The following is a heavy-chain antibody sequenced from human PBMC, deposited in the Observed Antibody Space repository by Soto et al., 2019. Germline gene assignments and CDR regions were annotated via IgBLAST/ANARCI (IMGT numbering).Heavy chain of an antibody. D-gene: IGHD3-3*01. V-gene: IGHV2-26*01. J-gene: IGHJ5*02. Sequence: QVTLKESGPVLVNPTETLTLTCTVSGFSLSNARMGVSWLRQPPGKSLEWLAHIFSNDEKSYSTSLKRRLTSTKDTSKSQVVLTMTNMDPVDTATYYCARGREELRFLELNWFDPWGQGTLVTVSS. CDR2: IFSNDEK. CDR1: GFSLSNARMG. CDR3: ARGREELRFLELNWFDP.